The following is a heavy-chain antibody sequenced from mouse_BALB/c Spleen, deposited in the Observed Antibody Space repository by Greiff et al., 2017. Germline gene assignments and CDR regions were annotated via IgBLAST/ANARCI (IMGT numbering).Heavy chain of an antibody. CDR2: ISTYYGDA. V-gene: IGHV1S137*01. Sequence: VQLQQSGAELVRPGVSVKISCKGSGYTFTDYAMHWVKQSHAKSLEWIGVISTYYGDASYNQKFKGKATMTVDKSSSTAYMELARLTSEDSAIYYCARGTTVVASYLNWYFDVWGAGTTVTVSS. CDR3: ARGTTVVASYLNWYFDV. D-gene: IGHD1-1*01. J-gene: IGHJ1*01. CDR1: GYTFTDYA.